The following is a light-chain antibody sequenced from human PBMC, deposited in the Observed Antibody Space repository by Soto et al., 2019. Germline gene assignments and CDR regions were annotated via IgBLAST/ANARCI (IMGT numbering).Light chain of an antibody. J-gene: IGLJ2*01. CDR3: EAWDDSLNGRVV. Sequence: QSVLTQPPSASGTPGQRVTISCAGSSSNIGSNTVNWYQQLPGMAPKLLIYSNNQRPSGVPDRFSGSKSGTSASLAISGLQSEDEADYYCEAWDDSLNGRVVFGGGTKLTVL. CDR2: SNN. CDR1: SSNIGSNT. V-gene: IGLV1-44*01.